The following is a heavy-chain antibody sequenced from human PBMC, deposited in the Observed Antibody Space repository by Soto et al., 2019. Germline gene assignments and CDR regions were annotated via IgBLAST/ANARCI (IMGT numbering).Heavy chain of an antibody. D-gene: IGHD3-3*01. Sequence: SETLSLTCTVSGGSISTNTYYWGWIRQPPGKGLEWIGSLYYGGSTYYNPSLKSRVTISVDTSKNQFSLKLNSVTAADTAVYYCARSIRTGSIAIFGVVSNWGQGTLVTVSS. V-gene: IGHV4-39*01. CDR2: LYYGGST. CDR3: ARSIRTGSIAIFGVVSN. J-gene: IGHJ4*02. CDR1: GGSISTNTYY.